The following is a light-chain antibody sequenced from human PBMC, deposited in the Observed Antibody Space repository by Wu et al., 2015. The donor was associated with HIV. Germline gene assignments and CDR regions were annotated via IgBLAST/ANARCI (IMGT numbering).Light chain of an antibody. CDR2: GAS. CDR3: QQYVSLPQT. CDR1: QSVGSSA. Sequence: ENVLTQSPGTLSLSPGQRATLSCRASQSVGSSALAWYQQKPGQAPRLLIYGASNRATGIPDRFSGSGSGADFTLTISRLEAEDFAVYYCQQYVSLPQTFGQGTRLDIK. V-gene: IGKV3-20*01. J-gene: IGKJ5*01.